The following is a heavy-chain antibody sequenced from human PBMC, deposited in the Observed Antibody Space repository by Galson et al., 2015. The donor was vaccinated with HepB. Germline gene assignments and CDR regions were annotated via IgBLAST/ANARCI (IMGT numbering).Heavy chain of an antibody. D-gene: IGHD6-13*01. J-gene: IGHJ4*02. Sequence: SVKVSCKASGGTFSSYAISWVRQAPGQGLEWMGRIIPILGIANYAQKFQGRVTITADKSTSTAYMELSSLRSEDTAVYYCARDDPYSSINFDYWGQGTLVTVSS. CDR3: ARDDPYSSINFDY. V-gene: IGHV1-69*04. CDR1: GGTFSSYA. CDR2: IIPILGIA.